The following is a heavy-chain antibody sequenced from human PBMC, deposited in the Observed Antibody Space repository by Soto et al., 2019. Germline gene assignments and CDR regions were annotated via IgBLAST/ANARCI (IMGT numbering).Heavy chain of an antibody. D-gene: IGHD2-2*01. CDR3: ARSVSFRYQLLKRGMDV. Sequence: ASVKVSCKASGGTFSSYAISWVRQAPGQGLEWMGGIIPIFATANYAQKFQGRVMITVDESTSTAYMELSSLRSEDTAVYYCARSVSFRYQLLKRGMDVWGQGTTVTVSS. CDR1: GGTFSSYA. J-gene: IGHJ6*02. V-gene: IGHV1-69*13. CDR2: IIPIFATA.